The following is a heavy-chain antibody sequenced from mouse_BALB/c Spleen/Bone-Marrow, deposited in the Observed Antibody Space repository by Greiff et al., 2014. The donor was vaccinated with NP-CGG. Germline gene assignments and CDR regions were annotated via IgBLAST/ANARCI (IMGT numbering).Heavy chain of an antibody. V-gene: IGHV1S29*02. J-gene: IGHJ1*01. CDR3: ARELSWYFDV. CDR1: GYTFTYYN. CDR2: IYPYNGGT. Sequence: SGPELVKPGASVKISCKASGYTFTYYNMHWVKQSHGKSLEWIGYIYPYNGGTGYNQKFKSKATLTVDNSSSTAYMELRSLTSEDSAVYYCARELSWYFDVWGAGTTVTVSS. D-gene: IGHD1-1*02.